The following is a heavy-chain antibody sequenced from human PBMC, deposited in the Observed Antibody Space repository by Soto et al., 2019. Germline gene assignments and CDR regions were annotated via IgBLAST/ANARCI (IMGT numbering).Heavy chain of an antibody. CDR1: GFTFSCYN. D-gene: IGHD5-18*01. CDR3: ARGQGFSYGSSALDI. V-gene: IGHV3-21*01. CDR2: ISTSSTYI. J-gene: IGHJ3*02. Sequence: EVQLVESGGGLVKPGGSLRLSCVGSGFTFSCYNINWVRQAPGKGLEWVSSISTSSTYIFYTDSVKARFTISRDNAKNSLYLQMNSLRGEDTAVYFCARGQGFSYGSSALDIWGLGTMVTVSS.